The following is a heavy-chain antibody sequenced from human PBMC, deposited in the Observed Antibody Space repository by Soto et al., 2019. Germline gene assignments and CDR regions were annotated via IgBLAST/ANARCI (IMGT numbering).Heavy chain of an antibody. CDR3: ARSRVRASSPSDF. CDR1: GDSISRGGSY. J-gene: IGHJ4*02. V-gene: IGHV4-31*03. CDR2: IYYSGET. Sequence: QVQLQESGPGVLKPSQTLSLTCTVSGDSISRGGSYWGWVRQHPGKGLEWIGYIYYSGETFHSPSLKTRITMSSDKSKNQFSLRLSSVTAADTAVYYCARSRVRASSPSDFWGRGTLVTVSS. D-gene: IGHD1-26*01.